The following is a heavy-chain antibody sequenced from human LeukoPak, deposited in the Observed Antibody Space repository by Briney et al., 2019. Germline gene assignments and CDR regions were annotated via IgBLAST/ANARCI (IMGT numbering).Heavy chain of an antibody. CDR2: ISSSGSTT. CDR1: GFALSNYE. CDR3: ARGYCSGGSCYFDY. Sequence: GGSLRLSCAASGFALSNYEMDWVRQAPGKGLEWVSYISSSGSTTYYADSVKGRFTISRDNAKNSLYLQMNSLRAEDTAVYYCARGYCSGGSCYFDYWGQGTQVTVSS. V-gene: IGHV3-48*03. D-gene: IGHD2-15*01. J-gene: IGHJ4*02.